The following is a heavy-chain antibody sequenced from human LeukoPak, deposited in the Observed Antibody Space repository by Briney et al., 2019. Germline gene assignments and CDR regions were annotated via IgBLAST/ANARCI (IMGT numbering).Heavy chain of an antibody. Sequence: GGSLRLSCAASGFTVSSNYISWVRQAPGKGLEWVSVIYSGGSTYYADSVEGRFTISRDNSKNTLYLQMNSLRAEDTAVYYCARDQETGTTHYYYYGMDVWGQGTTVTVSS. CDR2: IYSGGST. CDR3: ARDQETGTTHYYYYGMDV. V-gene: IGHV3-66*01. J-gene: IGHJ6*02. CDR1: GFTVSSNY. D-gene: IGHD1-7*01.